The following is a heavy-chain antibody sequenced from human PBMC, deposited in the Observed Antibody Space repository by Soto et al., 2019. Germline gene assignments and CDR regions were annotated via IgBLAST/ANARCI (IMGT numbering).Heavy chain of an antibody. CDR3: ARGGARHYYYDSSGYYSPLDNWFDP. J-gene: IGHJ5*02. CDR2: IYYSGST. V-gene: IGHV4-39*01. CDR1: GGSISSSSYY. Sequence: SETLSLTCTVSGGSISSSSYYWGWIRQPPGKGLEWIGSIYYSGSTYYNPSLKSRVTISVDTSKNQFSLKLSSVTAADTAVYYCARGGARHYYYDSSGYYSPLDNWFDPWGQGTLVTVS. D-gene: IGHD3-22*01.